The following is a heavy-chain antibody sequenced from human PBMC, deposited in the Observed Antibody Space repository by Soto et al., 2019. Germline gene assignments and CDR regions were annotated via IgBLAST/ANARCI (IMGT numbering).Heavy chain of an antibody. V-gene: IGHV4-31*03. J-gene: IGHJ6*02. CDR2: IYYSGST. Sequence: LSLTCTVSGGSISSGGYYWSWIRQHPGKGLEWIGYIYYSGSTYYNPSLKSRVTISVDTSKNQFSLKLSSVTAADTAVYYCATLTMVRGALWYYYGMDVWGQGTTVTVSS. CDR3: ATLTMVRGALWYYYGMDV. CDR1: GGSISSGGYY. D-gene: IGHD3-10*01.